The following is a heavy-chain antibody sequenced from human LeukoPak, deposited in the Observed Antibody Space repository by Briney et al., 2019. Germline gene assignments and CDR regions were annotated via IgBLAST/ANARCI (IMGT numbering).Heavy chain of an antibody. J-gene: IGHJ4*02. CDR3: AKDRYYGSGSFFDY. D-gene: IGHD3-10*01. Sequence: GGSLRLSCAASGFSFSSYGMHWVRQAPGKGLEWVAVISYDGSNKYYADSVKGRFTISRDNSKNTLYLQMNSLRAEDTAVYYCAKDRYYGSGSFFDYWGQGTLVTVSS. V-gene: IGHV3-30*18. CDR1: GFSFSSYG. CDR2: ISYDGSNK.